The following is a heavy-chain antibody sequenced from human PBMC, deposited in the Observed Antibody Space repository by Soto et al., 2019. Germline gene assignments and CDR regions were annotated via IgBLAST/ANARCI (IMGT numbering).Heavy chain of an antibody. V-gene: IGHV4-39*01. D-gene: IGHD5-18*01. CDR3: ASEEYSYAPYGMDA. J-gene: IGHJ6*02. Sequence: SETLSLTXTGSSGSISSTSDSFGWIRQPPGKGLEWIGSISYSGSTYYNPSLKSRITISVDTSKSQLSLKLSSVTAADTAVYYCASEEYSYAPYGMDAWGQGTTVTVSS. CDR2: ISYSGST. CDR1: SGSISSTSDS.